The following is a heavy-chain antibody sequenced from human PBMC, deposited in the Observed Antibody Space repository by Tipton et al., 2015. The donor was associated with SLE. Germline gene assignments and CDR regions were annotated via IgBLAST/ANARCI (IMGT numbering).Heavy chain of an antibody. Sequence: TLSLICTVSGGSISSYYWSWIRQPPGKGLEWIGYIYYSGSTNYNPSLKSRVTISVDTSKNQFSLKLSSVTAADTAVYYCARGGGIRFLEWDYYYMDVWGKGTTVNVSS. J-gene: IGHJ6*03. CDR2: IYYSGST. CDR1: GGSISSYY. CDR3: ARGGGIRFLEWDYYYMDV. V-gene: IGHV4-59*01. D-gene: IGHD3-3*01.